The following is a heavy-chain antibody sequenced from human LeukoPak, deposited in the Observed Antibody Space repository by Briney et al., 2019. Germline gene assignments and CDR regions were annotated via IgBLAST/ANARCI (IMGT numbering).Heavy chain of an antibody. D-gene: IGHD1-26*01. CDR1: GGSISSGDYS. CDR2: IYYSGST. Sequence: SETLSLTCTVSGGSISSGDYSWSWIRQPPGKGLEWIGYIYYSGSTYYNPSPKSRVTISVDTSKNQFSLKLSSVTAADTAVYYCARDPPVGVGASFNYYGMDVWGQGTTVTVSS. CDR3: ARDPPVGVGASFNYYGMDV. V-gene: IGHV4-30-4*01. J-gene: IGHJ6*02.